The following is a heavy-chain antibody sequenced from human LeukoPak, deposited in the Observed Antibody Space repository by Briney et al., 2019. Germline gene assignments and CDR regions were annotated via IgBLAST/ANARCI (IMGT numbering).Heavy chain of an antibody. CDR1: GFTFSSYD. Sequence: GGSLRLSCAASGFTFSSYDMSWVRQAPGKGLEWVSSISSTGCSTYFADSVKGRFTISRDNSKNTLYLQMNSLRAADTAVYYCGKTYYRSGGFMDVWGQGTTVTVSS. D-gene: IGHD3-10*01. V-gene: IGHV3-23*01. J-gene: IGHJ6*02. CDR3: GKTYYRSGGFMDV. CDR2: ISSTGCST.